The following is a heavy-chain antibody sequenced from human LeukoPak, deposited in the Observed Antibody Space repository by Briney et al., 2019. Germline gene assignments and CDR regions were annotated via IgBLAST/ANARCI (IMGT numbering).Heavy chain of an antibody. CDR1: GYTFTGYY. D-gene: IGHD3-16*02. J-gene: IGHJ3*02. CDR3: ARDPYDYVWGSYRYHAFDI. V-gene: IGHV1-2*02. Sequence: GAPVKVSCKASGYTFTGYYMHWVRQAPGQGLEWMGWINPNSGGTNYAQKFQGRVTMTRDTSISTAYMELSRLRSDDTAVYYCARDPYDYVWGSYRYHAFDIWGQGTMVTVSS. CDR2: INPNSGGT.